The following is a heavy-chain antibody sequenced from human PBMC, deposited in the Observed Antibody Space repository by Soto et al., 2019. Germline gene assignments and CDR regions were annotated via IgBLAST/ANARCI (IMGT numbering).Heavy chain of an antibody. CDR1: GGTFSRYA. CDR2: IIPIFGTA. D-gene: IGHD2-2*01. Sequence: QVQLVQSGAEVKKPGSSVKVSCKASGGTFSRYAISWVRQAPGQGLQWMGGIIPIFGTANYAQKFQDRVTITADEFTSTAYMELSSLISEDTAVYYCARDREDIVVVPAADWGQGTLVTVSS. J-gene: IGHJ4*02. CDR3: ARDREDIVVVPAAD. V-gene: IGHV1-69*01.